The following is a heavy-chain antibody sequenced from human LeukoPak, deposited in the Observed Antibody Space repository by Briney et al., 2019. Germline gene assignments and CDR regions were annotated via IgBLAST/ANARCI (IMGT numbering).Heavy chain of an antibody. CDR3: ARVEWELLGYFDY. J-gene: IGHJ4*02. CDR1: GYTFTGYY. D-gene: IGHD1-26*01. V-gene: IGHV1-2*02. CDR2: INPNSGGT. Sequence: ASVKVSCKASGYTFTGYYMHWVRQAPGQGLEWMGWINPNSGGTNYAQKFQGRVTMTRDTSISTAYMELSRLRSDDTAVYYRARVEWELLGYFDYWGQGTLVTVSS.